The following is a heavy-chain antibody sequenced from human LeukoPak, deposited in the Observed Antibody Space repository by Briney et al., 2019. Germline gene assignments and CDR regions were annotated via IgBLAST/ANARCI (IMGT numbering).Heavy chain of an antibody. V-gene: IGHV4-59*01. CDR3: ARATGSDGSSALLN. D-gene: IGHD6-6*01. CDR2: IYYSGST. CDR1: GGSISSYY. Sequence: SETLSLTCTVSGGSISSYYWSWIRQPPGKGLEWIGYIYYSGSTDYNPSLKSRVTISVDTSKNQFSLKLSSVTAADTAVYYCARATGSDGSSALLNWGQGTLVTVSS. J-gene: IGHJ4*02.